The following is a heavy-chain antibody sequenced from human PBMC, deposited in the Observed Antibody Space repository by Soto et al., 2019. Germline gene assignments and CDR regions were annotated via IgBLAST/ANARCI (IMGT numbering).Heavy chain of an antibody. Sequence: GVLRLSCAASGFTFSSYAMSWVRQAPGKGLDWVSAISGSGGSTYYADSVKGRFTISRDNSKNTLYLQMNSLRAEDTAVYYCAKDRLEYNWKTGNDDAFDIWGQGTMVTVSS. D-gene: IGHD1-1*01. J-gene: IGHJ3*02. CDR2: ISGSGGST. CDR1: GFTFSSYA. V-gene: IGHV3-23*01. CDR3: AKDRLEYNWKTGNDDAFDI.